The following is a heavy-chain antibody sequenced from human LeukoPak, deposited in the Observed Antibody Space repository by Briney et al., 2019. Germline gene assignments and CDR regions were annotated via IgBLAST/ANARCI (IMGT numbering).Heavy chain of an antibody. D-gene: IGHD3-22*01. CDR3: AGSGGYYSSFDY. CDR1: GGSISSGGYS. J-gene: IGHJ4*02. Sequence: PSQTLTLTCAVSGGSISSGGYSWSWIRQPPGKGLEWIGYIYHSGSTYYNPSLKSRVTISVDRSKNQFSLKLSSVTAADTAVYYCAGSGGYYSSFDYWGQGTLVTVSS. V-gene: IGHV4-30-2*01. CDR2: IYHSGST.